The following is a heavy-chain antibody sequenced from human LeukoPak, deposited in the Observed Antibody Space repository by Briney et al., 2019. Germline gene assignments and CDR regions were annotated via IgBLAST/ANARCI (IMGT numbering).Heavy chain of an antibody. J-gene: IGHJ3*02. CDR1: GYTFTGYY. CDR3: ARDRPLDWRDAFDI. Sequence: ASVKVSCKASGYTFTGYYMHWVRQAPGQGLEWMGWINPNSGGTNYAQKFQGRVTMTRDTSISTAYMELSRLRSDDTAVYYCARDRPLDWRDAFDIRGQGTMVTVSS. D-gene: IGHD1-1*01. CDR2: INPNSGGT. V-gene: IGHV1-2*02.